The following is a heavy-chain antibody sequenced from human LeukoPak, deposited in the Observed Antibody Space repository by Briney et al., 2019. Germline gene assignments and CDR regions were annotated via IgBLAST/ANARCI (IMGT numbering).Heavy chain of an antibody. V-gene: IGHV1-69*05. CDR3: GRDRFPSSGYYRWFDP. CDR1: GGTFSSYA. J-gene: IGHJ5*02. D-gene: IGHD3-22*01. Sequence: ASVKVSCKASGGTFSSYAISWVRQAPGQGLEWMGGIIPIFGTANYAQKFQGRVTITTDESTSTAYMELSSLRSEDTAVYYCGRDRFPSSGYYRWFDPWGQGTLVTVSS. CDR2: IIPIFGTA.